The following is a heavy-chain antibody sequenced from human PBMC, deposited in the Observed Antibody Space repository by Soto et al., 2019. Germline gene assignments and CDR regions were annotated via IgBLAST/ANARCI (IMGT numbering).Heavy chain of an antibody. CDR1: GGSISSGGYS. V-gene: IGHV4-30-2*01. CDR3: ARRYGGTLGY. J-gene: IGHJ4*02. D-gene: IGHD4-17*01. CDR2: IYHSGST. Sequence: SETLSLTCAVSGGSISSGGYSWSWIRQPPGKGLEWIGYIYHSGSTYYKPSLKNRVTISVDTSKNQFSLKLSSVTAADTAVYYCARRYGGTLGYWGQGTLVTVSS.